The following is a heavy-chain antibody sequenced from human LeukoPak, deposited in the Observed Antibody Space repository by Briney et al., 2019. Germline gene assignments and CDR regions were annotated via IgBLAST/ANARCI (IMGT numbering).Heavy chain of an antibody. CDR3: ARDVKTYTSGSYDY. CDR2: ISSSSRYI. J-gene: IGHJ4*02. D-gene: IGHD3-10*01. CDR1: GFTFSSYS. V-gene: IGHV3-21*04. Sequence: GGSLRLSCAASGFTFSSYSMNWVRQAPGKGLEWVSSISSSSRYIYYADSVKGRFTISRDDAKNSLYLQMNSLRAEDTAFYYCARDVKTYTSGSYDYWGQGTLVTVSS.